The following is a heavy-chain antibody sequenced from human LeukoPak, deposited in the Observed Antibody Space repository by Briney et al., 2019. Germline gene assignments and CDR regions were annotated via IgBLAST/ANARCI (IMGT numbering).Heavy chain of an antibody. CDR3: ARMSSGGAYFYYFMDV. J-gene: IGHJ6*03. V-gene: IGHV4-4*07. CDR1: GGSITNYY. CDR2: ISSSGTT. D-gene: IGHD3-10*01. Sequence: SETLSLTCTIAGGSITNYYRSWIRQPAGKGLEWLGRISSSGTTNYHTSLNSRVSMSVDTSKNHFSLKLTSVTAADTAVYFCARMSSGGAYFYYFMDVWGKGTTVSVSS.